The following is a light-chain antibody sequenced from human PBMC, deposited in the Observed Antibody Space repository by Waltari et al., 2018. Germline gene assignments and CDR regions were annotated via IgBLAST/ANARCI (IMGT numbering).Light chain of an antibody. Sequence: DIQMTQSPSSLSASVVARVTITCRASQGISNFFAWYQQKPGKIPKLLIHAASTLRSGVPSRFSGSGSGTDFTLTVSSLQPEDVATYYCQNYNSAPLAFGGGTTVEIK. CDR3: QNYNSAPLA. CDR2: AAS. CDR1: QGISNF. J-gene: IGKJ4*01. V-gene: IGKV1-27*01.